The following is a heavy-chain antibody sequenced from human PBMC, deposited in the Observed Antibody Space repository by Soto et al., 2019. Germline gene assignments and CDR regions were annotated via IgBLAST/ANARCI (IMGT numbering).Heavy chain of an antibody. Sequence: ASVKVSCKASGYTFTSHGISWVRQAPGQGLEWMGWISAYNGNTNYAQKLQGRVTMTTDTSTSTAYMELRSLRSDDTAVYYCAREGGGDYGDYHDAFDIWGQGTMVTVSS. CDR3: AREGGGDYGDYHDAFDI. J-gene: IGHJ3*02. CDR2: ISAYNGNT. CDR1: GYTFTSHG. D-gene: IGHD4-17*01. V-gene: IGHV1-18*01.